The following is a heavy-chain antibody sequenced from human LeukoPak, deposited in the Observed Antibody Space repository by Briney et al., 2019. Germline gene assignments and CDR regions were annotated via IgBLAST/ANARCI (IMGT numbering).Heavy chain of an antibody. D-gene: IGHD1-26*01. CDR1: GFNFANHA. Sequence: GGSLRLSCAASGFNFANHAMSWVRQAPGKGLEWVANIKQDGSEKYYVDSVKGRFTISRDNAKNSLYLQMNSLRAEDTAVYYCARVGYSGSYFDYWGQGTLVTVSS. J-gene: IGHJ4*02. CDR2: IKQDGSEK. CDR3: ARVGYSGSYFDY. V-gene: IGHV3-7*03.